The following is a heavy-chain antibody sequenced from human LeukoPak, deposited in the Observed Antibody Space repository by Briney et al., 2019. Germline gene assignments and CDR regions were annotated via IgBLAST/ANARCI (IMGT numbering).Heavy chain of an antibody. CDR1: GGTFSSYA. D-gene: IGHD2-15*01. V-gene: IGHV1-69*04. Sequence: ASVKVSCKASGGTFSSYAISWVRQAPGQGLEWMGRIIPILGIANYAQKFQGRVTITADKSTSTAYMELSSLRPEDTAVYYCARDIFGCSGGSCYHLLDYWGQGTLVTVSS. J-gene: IGHJ4*02. CDR2: IIPILGIA. CDR3: ARDIFGCSGGSCYHLLDY.